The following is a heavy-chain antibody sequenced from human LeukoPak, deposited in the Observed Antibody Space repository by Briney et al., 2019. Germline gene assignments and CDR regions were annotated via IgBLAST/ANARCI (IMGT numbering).Heavy chain of an antibody. CDR2: LNENGGNT. J-gene: IGHJ4*02. Sequence: GGSLRLSCAACGFAFNIYAMSWVRQAPGKGLAWVAGLNENGGNTYYADSVKGRFTISRDNSENTLFLQMSSPTDEDTAVYYCARDLSGSYMSDYWGQGTLVTVSS. V-gene: IGHV3-23*01. CDR3: ARDLSGSYMSDY. CDR1: GFAFNIYA. D-gene: IGHD3-10*01.